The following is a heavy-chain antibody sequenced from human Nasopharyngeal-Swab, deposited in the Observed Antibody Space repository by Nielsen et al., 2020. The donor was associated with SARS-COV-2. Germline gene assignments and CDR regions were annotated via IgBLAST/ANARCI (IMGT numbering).Heavy chain of an antibody. D-gene: IGHD1-26*01. CDR2: ISSSSSYI. Sequence: GESLKISCAASGFTFSRYRMNWVRQAPGKGLEWVSSISSSSSYIYYADSVQGRFTISSDNAKNSLYLQMHSLIAEDTAVYYCSRSKHSGSYYYGMDVWGQGTTVTVSS. CDR1: GFTFSRYR. CDR3: SRSKHSGSYYYGMDV. J-gene: IGHJ6*02. V-gene: IGHV3-21*01.